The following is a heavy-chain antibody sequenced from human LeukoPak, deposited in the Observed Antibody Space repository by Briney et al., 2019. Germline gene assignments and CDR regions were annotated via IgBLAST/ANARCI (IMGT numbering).Heavy chain of an antibody. CDR3: ARAGYDFWSGHYYYYGMDV. CDR1: GFTFSSYA. Sequence: GRSLRLSCAASGFTFSSYAMHWVRQAPGKGLESVAVISYDGSNKYYADSVKGRFTISRDNSKNTLYLQMNSLRAEDTAVYYCARAGYDFWSGHYYYYGMDVWGQGTTVTVSS. J-gene: IGHJ6*02. D-gene: IGHD3-3*01. CDR2: ISYDGSNK. V-gene: IGHV3-30-3*01.